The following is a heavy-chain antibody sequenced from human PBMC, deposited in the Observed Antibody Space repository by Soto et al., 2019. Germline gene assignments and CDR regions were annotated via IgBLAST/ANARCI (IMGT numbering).Heavy chain of an antibody. CDR3: ARGDRGRYCSSTSCALAREFDY. V-gene: IGHV4-34*01. Sequence: PSETLSLTCAVYGGSFSGYYWSWIRQPPGKGLEWIGEINHSGSTNYNPSLKSRVTISVDTSKNQFSLKLSSVTAADTAVYYCARGDRGRYCSSTSCALAREFDYWGQGTLVTVSS. D-gene: IGHD2-2*01. J-gene: IGHJ4*02. CDR1: GGSFSGYY. CDR2: INHSGST.